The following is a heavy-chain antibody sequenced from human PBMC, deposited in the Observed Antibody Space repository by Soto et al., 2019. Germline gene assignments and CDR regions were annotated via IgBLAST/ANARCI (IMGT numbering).Heavy chain of an antibody. CDR1: GFTFGDYA. CDR3: TTTDTYGDYVRFDY. D-gene: IGHD4-17*01. V-gene: IGHV3-49*03. J-gene: IGHJ4*02. Sequence: GGSLRLSCTASGFTFGDYAMSWFRQAPGKGLEWVGFIRSKAYGGTTEYAASVKGRFTISRDDSKSIAYLQMNSLKTEDTAVYYCTTTDTYGDYVRFDYWGQGTLVTVSS. CDR2: IRSKAYGGTT.